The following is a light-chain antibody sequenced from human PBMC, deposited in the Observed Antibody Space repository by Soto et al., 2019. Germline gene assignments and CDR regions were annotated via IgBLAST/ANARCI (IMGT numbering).Light chain of an antibody. J-gene: IGKJ1*01. CDR2: GAF. Sequence: EIVMKQSPATLSVSPGERATLSCRASQSVNSNLAWYQQRPGQAPSLLIYGAFNRATNISARFSGSGSGTEFTHTLTSLHSEDFAIYYCQQYNTWPRTFGQGTKVEIK. CDR3: QQYNTWPRT. CDR1: QSVNSN. V-gene: IGKV3D-15*01.